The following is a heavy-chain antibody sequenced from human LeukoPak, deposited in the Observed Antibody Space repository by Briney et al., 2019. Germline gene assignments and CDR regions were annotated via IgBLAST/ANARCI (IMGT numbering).Heavy chain of an antibody. CDR1: GYTFTSYG. V-gene: IGHV1-18*01. Sequence: ASVKVSCKASGYTFTSYGISWVRQAPGQGLEWMGWISAYNGNTNYAQKLQGRVTMTTDTSTSTAYMELRGLRSDDTAVYYCARDRSGYYGSGSYRTSFDYWGQGTLVTVSS. D-gene: IGHD3-10*01. CDR2: ISAYNGNT. CDR3: ARDRSGYYGSGSYRTSFDY. J-gene: IGHJ4*02.